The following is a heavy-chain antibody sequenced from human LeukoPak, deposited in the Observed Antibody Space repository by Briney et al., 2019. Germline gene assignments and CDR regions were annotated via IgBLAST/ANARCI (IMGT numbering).Heavy chain of an antibody. D-gene: IGHD2-15*01. J-gene: IGHJ4*02. CDR2: MNPNSGNT. CDR1: GYTFTSYD. V-gene: IGHV1-8*01. Sequence: ASVKVSCKASGYTFTSYDINWVRQATGQGLEWMGWMNPNSGNTGYAQKFQDRVTMTRNTSISTAYMELSSLRSEDTAVYYCARTAMVVERKFDYWGQGTLVTVSS. CDR3: ARTAMVVERKFDY.